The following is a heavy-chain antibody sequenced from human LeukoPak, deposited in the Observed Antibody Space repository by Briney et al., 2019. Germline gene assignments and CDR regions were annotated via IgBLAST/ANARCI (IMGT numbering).Heavy chain of an antibody. V-gene: IGHV1-2*02. CDR1: GYTLTGYY. CDR3: ARDSPRHCSGGSCYPL. Sequence: ASVKVSCKASGYTLTGYYMHWVRQAPGQGLEWMGWINPNSGGTNYAQKFQGRVTMTRDTSISTAYMELSRLRSDDTAVYYCARDSPRHCSGGSCYPLWGQGTLVTVSS. D-gene: IGHD2-15*01. J-gene: IGHJ4*02. CDR2: INPNSGGT.